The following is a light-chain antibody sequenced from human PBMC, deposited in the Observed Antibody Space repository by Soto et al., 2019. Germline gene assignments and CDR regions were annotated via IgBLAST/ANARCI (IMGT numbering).Light chain of an antibody. CDR2: LGS. CDR3: MQTLQTPFT. CDR1: QSLLHSNGYNY. Sequence: EIVMTQSPLSLPVTPGEPASISCRSSQSLLHSNGYNYDWYLQKPGQSPQLLIYLGSNRASGVPDRFSGSGSGTDFTLKISGVEAEDVGVYYCMQTLQTPFTFGQGTRLEIK. J-gene: IGKJ2*01. V-gene: IGKV2-28*01.